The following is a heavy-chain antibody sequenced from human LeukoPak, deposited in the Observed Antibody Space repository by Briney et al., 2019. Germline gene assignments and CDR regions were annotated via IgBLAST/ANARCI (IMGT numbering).Heavy chain of an antibody. Sequence: PGGSLRLSCAASGFTFSRNWMTWVRQAPGKGLEWVAVIWYDGGNKYYADSVKGRFTISRDNSKNMLYLQMNSLRAEDTAMYYCAKDRYCSGGSCYYDAFDIWGQGTMVTVSS. J-gene: IGHJ3*02. D-gene: IGHD2-15*01. CDR2: IWYDGGNK. CDR1: GFTFSRNW. CDR3: AKDRYCSGGSCYYDAFDI. V-gene: IGHV3-30*02.